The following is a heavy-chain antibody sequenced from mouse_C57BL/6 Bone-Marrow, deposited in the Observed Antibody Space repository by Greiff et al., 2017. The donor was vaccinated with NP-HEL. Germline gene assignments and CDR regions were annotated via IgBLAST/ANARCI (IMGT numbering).Heavy chain of an antibody. J-gene: IGHJ2*01. Sequence: ESGPGLVKPSQSLSLTCSVTGYSITSGYYWNWIRQFPGNKLEWMGYISYDGSNNYNPSLKNRISITRDTSKNQFFLKLNSVTTEDTATYYCARDGLLRYWGQGTTLTVSS. CDR3: ARDGLLRY. CDR2: ISYDGSN. CDR1: GYSITSGYY. D-gene: IGHD1-1*01. V-gene: IGHV3-6*01.